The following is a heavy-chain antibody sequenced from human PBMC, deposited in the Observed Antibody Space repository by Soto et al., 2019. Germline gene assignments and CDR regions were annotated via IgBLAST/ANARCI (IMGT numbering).Heavy chain of an antibody. Sequence: SVKVSCKASGGTFSSYTISWVRQAPGQGLEWMGRIIPILGIANYAQKFQGRVTITADKSTSTAYMELSSLRSEDTAVYYCARDPSVVVPAASGTWGQGTLVTVSS. CDR3: ARDPSVVVPAASGT. CDR2: IIPILGIA. J-gene: IGHJ5*02. V-gene: IGHV1-69*04. D-gene: IGHD2-2*01. CDR1: GGTFSSYT.